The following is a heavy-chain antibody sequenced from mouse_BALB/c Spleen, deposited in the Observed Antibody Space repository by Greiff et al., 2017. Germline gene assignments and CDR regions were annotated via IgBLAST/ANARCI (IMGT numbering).Heavy chain of an antibody. J-gene: IGHJ3*01. CDR1: GFTFSSYA. CDR2: ISSGGST. D-gene: IGHD1-1*01. CDR3: AREWYYGSAFAY. V-gene: IGHV5-6-5*01. Sequence: EVQRVESGGGLVKPGGSLKLSCAASGFTFSSYAMSWVRQTPEKRLEWVASISSGGSTYYPDSVKGRFTISRDNARNILYLQMSSLRSEDTAMCYCAREWYYGSAFAYWGQGTLVTVSA.